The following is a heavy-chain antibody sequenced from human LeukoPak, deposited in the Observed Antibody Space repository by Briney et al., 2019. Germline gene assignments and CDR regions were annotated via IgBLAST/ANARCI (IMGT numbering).Heavy chain of an antibody. J-gene: IGHJ4*02. D-gene: IGHD6-13*01. CDR3: ARLEQQLGCDY. V-gene: IGHV4-59*11. Sequence: PSETLSLTCTVSGGSISSHYWSWIRQPPGKGLEWIGYIYYSGSTNYNPSLKSRVTISVDTSKNQFSLKLSSVTAADTAVYYCARLEQQLGCDYWGQGTLVTVSS. CDR2: IYYSGST. CDR1: GGSISSHY.